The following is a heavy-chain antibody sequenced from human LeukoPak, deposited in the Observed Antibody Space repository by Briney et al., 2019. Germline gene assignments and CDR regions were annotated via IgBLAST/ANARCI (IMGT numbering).Heavy chain of an antibody. CDR2: IYPGDSDT. Sequence: GESLKISCKGSGYSFTSYWIGWVRQMPGKGLEWMGIIYPGDSDTRYSPSFQGQVAISADKSISTAYLQWSSLKASDTAMYYCARLPFVVRGVIGDNWFDPWGQGTLVTVSS. V-gene: IGHV5-51*01. CDR1: GYSFTSYW. D-gene: IGHD3-10*01. J-gene: IGHJ5*02. CDR3: ARLPFVVRGVIGDNWFDP.